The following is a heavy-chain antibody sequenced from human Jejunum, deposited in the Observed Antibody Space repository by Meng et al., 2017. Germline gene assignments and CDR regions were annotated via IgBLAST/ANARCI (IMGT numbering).Heavy chain of an antibody. CDR1: GGSISSGSYY. Sequence: SEILSPTCTAPGGSISSGSYYWSWSRQPAGKGLERIGRFYTSGSANYNPSLKSRVTISVDTSKNQFSLKLGSVTAADTAVFYCARGHRIALDALDIWGQGTMVTVSS. V-gene: IGHV4-61*02. J-gene: IGHJ3*02. CDR2: FYTSGSA. D-gene: IGHD2/OR15-2a*01. CDR3: ARGHRIALDALDI.